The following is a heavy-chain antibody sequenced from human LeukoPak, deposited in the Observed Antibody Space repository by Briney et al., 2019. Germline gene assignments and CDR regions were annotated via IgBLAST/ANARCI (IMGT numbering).Heavy chain of an antibody. CDR2: IKQDGSEK. D-gene: IGHD3-3*01. CDR1: GFTFSSYW. CDR3: ARVDGGVAMGFVYDY. V-gene: IGHV3-7*01. J-gene: IGHJ4*02. Sequence: PGGSLRLYCAASGFTFSSYWMSWVRQAPGKGLEWVANIKQDGSEKYYVDPVKGRFTISRDNAKNSLYLQMNSLRAEDTAVYYCARVDGGVAMGFVYDYWGQGTLVTVSS.